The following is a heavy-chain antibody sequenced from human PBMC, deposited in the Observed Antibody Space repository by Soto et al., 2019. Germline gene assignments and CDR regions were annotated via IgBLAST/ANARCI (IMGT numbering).Heavy chain of an antibody. J-gene: IGHJ6*02. D-gene: IGHD3-22*01. Sequence: SVKVSCKASGATFSSYAISWVRQAPGQGLEWMGGIIPIFGTANYAQKFQGRVTITADKSTSTAYMELSSLRSEDTAVYYCASRRGSYYYDSSGYYGNYYYGMDVCGQGTTVTVSS. V-gene: IGHV1-69*06. CDR2: IIPIFGTA. CDR3: ASRRGSYYYDSSGYYGNYYYGMDV. CDR1: GATFSSYA.